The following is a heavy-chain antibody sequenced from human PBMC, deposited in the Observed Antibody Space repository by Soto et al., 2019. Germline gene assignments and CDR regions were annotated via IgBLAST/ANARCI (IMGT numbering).Heavy chain of an antibody. V-gene: IGHV1-2*04. CDR1: GYTFTGYY. Sequence: QVQLVQSGAEVKKPGASVKVSCKASGYTFTGYYMHWVRQAPGQGLEWMGWINPNSGGTNYAQKYQDWITITRDTSISTAYMELSRLRSDDTAVYYCARGGDLYCSGGSCYSWFDPWGQGTLVTVSS. D-gene: IGHD2-15*01. CDR2: INPNSGGT. CDR3: ARGGDLYCSGGSCYSWFDP. J-gene: IGHJ5*02.